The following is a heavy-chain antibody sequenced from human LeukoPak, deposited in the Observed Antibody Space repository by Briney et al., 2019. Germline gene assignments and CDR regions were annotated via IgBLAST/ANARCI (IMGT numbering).Heavy chain of an antibody. V-gene: IGHV4-34*01. CDR1: GGSFSGYY. CDR2: INHSGST. J-gene: IGHJ4*02. CDR3: ARFHYYDFWSGYRRANYFDY. Sequence: PSETLSLTCAVYGGSFSGYYWSWIRQPPGKGLEWIGEINHSGSTNYNPSLKSRVTISVGTSKNQFSLKLSSVTAADTAVYYCARFHYYDFWSGYRRANYFDYWGQGTLVTVSS. D-gene: IGHD3-3*01.